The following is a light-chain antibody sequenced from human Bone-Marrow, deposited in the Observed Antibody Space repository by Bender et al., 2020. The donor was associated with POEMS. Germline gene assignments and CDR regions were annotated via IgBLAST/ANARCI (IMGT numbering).Light chain of an antibody. CDR1: SSDVDVYNL. V-gene: IGLV2-8*01. CDR2: EVT. CDR3: CSYAGSDNWV. Sequence: QSALTQPTSASGSPGQSVTISCTGSSSDVDVYNLVSWYQHHPGKGPKLIIYEVTKRPSGVPDRFSGSKSGNTASLTVSGLQAEDEADYYCCSYAGSDNWVFGGGTKLTVL. J-gene: IGLJ3*02.